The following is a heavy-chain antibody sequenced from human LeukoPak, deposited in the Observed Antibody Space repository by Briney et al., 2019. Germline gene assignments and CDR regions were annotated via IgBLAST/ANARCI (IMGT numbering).Heavy chain of an antibody. D-gene: IGHD2-2*01. CDR3: ARDLPGYISGTSFYYYYGMDA. CDR1: GYTFTGSY. Sequence: ASVKVSCKASGYTFTGSYMHWVRQAPGQGLEWMGWINPNSGGTNYAQKFQGRVTMTRDTSISTAYMELSRLRSDDPAVYYCARDLPGYISGTSFYYYYGMDAWGQGTTVTVSS. CDR2: INPNSGGT. V-gene: IGHV1-2*02. J-gene: IGHJ6*02.